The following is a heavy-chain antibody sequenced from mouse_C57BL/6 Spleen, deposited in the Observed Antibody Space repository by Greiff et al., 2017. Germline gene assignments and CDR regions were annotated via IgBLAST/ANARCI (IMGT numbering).Heavy chain of an antibody. CDR1: GFSLTSYG. CDR3: ARTPPLYYGPVYFDY. D-gene: IGHD1-1*01. Sequence: QVQLQQSGPGLVQPSQSLSITCTVSGFSLTSYGVHWVRQSPGKGLEWLGVIWSGGSTDYNAAFISGLSISKDNSKSQVFFKMTSLQADDTAIYYCARTPPLYYGPVYFDYWGQGTTLTVSS. V-gene: IGHV2-2*01. CDR2: IWSGGST. J-gene: IGHJ2*01.